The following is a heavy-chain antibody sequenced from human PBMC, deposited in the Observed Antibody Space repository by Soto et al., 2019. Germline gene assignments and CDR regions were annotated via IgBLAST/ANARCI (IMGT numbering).Heavy chain of an antibody. V-gene: IGHV4-4*02. J-gene: IGHJ6*02. CDR3: ARNYRRGWYPAGYYYGMDV. Sequence: QVRLQESGPGLVKPSGTLSLTCGVSGGSITSINWWTWVRQPPGKGLEWIGEINHSGSTNYNPSLKSRFSILVGKSKNQVSLKVRSVTAADTAVYYCARNYRRGWYPAGYYYGMDVWGQGTTVTVSS. CDR2: INHSGST. CDR1: GGSITSINW. D-gene: IGHD6-19*01.